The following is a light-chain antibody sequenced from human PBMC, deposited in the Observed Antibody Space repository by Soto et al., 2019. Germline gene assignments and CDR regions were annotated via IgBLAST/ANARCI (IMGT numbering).Light chain of an antibody. CDR3: CSYAASYTHV. J-gene: IGLJ1*01. CDR1: SSDVGGYNY. Sequence: QSVLTQPRSVSGSPGQSVTISCTGTSSDVGGYNYVSWYQQHPGKAPKLMIYDVSKRPSGVPDRFSGSKSGNTASLTISGLQAEGEADYYCCSYAASYTHVFGTGTTVTVL. CDR2: DVS. V-gene: IGLV2-11*01.